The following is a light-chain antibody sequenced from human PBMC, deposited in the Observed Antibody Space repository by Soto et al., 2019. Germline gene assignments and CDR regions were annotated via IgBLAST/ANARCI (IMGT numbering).Light chain of an antibody. CDR3: QHYGSSLWT. CDR2: AAS. V-gene: IGKV3-20*01. J-gene: IGKJ1*01. Sequence: EIVLTQSPGTLSVSPGETVTLSCRASESVSSSYLAWYQHKPGQAPRLLIYAASSRATGIPDRFSGSGSGTDFTLTISRLEPEDFAVYYCQHYGSSLWTFGQGTKVEIK. CDR1: ESVSSSY.